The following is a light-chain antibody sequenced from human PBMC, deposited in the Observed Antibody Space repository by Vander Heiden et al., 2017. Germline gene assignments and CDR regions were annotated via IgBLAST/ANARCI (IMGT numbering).Light chain of an antibody. Sequence: DVVMTPYPLSLPVTPGEPASTSCRTSQSLVHSNGYNYLDWYLQKPGQSPQLLIYLGSNRASGVPDRFSGSGSGTDFTLKISRVEAEDVGVYYCMQALQTPPTFGQGTKLEIK. J-gene: IGKJ2*01. CDR2: LGS. V-gene: IGKV2-28*01. CDR3: MQALQTPPT. CDR1: QSLVHSNGYNY.